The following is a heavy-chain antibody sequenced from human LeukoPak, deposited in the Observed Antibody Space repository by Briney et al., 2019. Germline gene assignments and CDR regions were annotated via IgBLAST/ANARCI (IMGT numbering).Heavy chain of an antibody. CDR1: GGSISTSNYF. CDR2: IFYSGST. Sequence: SETLSLTCTVSGGSISTSNYFWRWIRQPPGKGVGWIGNIFYSGSTYYSQALKSRVTISVDTSKIQFSLKLSSVTAADTAVYYCARQAGDDAFDIWGQGTMVTVSS. D-gene: IGHD3-16*01. CDR3: ARQAGDDAFDI. V-gene: IGHV4-39*01. J-gene: IGHJ3*02.